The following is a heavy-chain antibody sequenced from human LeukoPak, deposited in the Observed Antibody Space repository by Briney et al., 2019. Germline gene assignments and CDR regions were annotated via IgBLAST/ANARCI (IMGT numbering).Heavy chain of an antibody. V-gene: IGHV1-69*04. D-gene: IGHD1-1*01. J-gene: IGHJ6*02. CDR1: GGTFSSYA. CDR3: ARENRFRSVTTTFDYYGMDV. Sequence: GASVKVSCKASGGTFSSYAISWVRQAPGQGLEWMGRIIPILGIANYAQKLQGRVTITADKSTSTAYMELSSLRSEDTAVYYCARENRFRSVTTTFDYYGMDVWGQGTTVTVSS. CDR2: IIPILGIA.